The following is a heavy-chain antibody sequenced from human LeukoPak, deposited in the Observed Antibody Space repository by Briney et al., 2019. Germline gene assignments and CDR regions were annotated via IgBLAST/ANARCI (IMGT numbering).Heavy chain of an antibody. CDR1: GFTFTDYF. D-gene: IGHD5-18*01. CDR2: MYLTTDTP. Sequence: GASVRVSCKASGFTFTDYFIHWVRQAPGQGLEYVGVMYLTTDTPWSAQTLRHRLTMTGDTSTDTVYMELSSLTSEDTAIYYCAREEPRSYTFDYWGQGTLVAVSS. J-gene: IGHJ4*02. V-gene: IGHV1-46*04. CDR3: AREEPRSYTFDY.